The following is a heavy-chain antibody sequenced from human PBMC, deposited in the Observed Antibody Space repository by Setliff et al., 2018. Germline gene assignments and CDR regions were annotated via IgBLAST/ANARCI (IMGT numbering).Heavy chain of an antibody. V-gene: IGHV4-34*01. CDR3: VRESRSTWYRRDF. CDR1: GGSFSGYH. Sequence: PSETLSLTCAVYGGSFSGYHWSWIRQAPGKGLEWIGSIYHSGSTYFNPSLKSRVTISVDTSKNQFSLKLNSVTAADTTVYYCVRESRSTWYRRDFWGQGTLVTVSS. J-gene: IGHJ4*02. D-gene: IGHD6-13*01. CDR2: IYHSGST.